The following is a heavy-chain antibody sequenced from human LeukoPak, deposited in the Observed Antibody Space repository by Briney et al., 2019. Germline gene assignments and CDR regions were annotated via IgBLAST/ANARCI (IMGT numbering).Heavy chain of an antibody. D-gene: IGHD2-2*01. CDR2: ISYDGSNK. CDR1: GFTFSSNA. V-gene: IGHV3-30-3*01. Sequence: TGGSQRLFCAASGFTFSSNAMHWGRQAPGKGLEWVAVISYDGSNKYYTDSVKGRFTISRDNSKNTLYLQMNSLRAEDTAVFYCARGGARTSSYYYYGMDLWGLGTTVTVSS. CDR3: ARGGARTSSYYYYGMDL. J-gene: IGHJ6*02.